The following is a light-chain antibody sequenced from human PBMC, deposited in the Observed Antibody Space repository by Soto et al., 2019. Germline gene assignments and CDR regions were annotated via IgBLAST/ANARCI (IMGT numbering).Light chain of an antibody. V-gene: IGLV2-14*01. CDR1: SSDIGVYDY. CDR2: EVT. CDR3: VSHISVAYRSIYV. J-gene: IGLJ1*01. Sequence: GASSDIGVYDYVSWYQQHPGKAPKLIIYEVTNRPSGLSNRFSGSKSDNTASLTISGLQAEDEADYYCVSHISVAYRSIYVFGTGTKVTVL.